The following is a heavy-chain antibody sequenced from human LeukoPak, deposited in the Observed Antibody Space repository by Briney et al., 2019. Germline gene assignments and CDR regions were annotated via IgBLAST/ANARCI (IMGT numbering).Heavy chain of an antibody. CDR2: ISTGSNYI. CDR3: ARDRPPTPYYFDY. D-gene: IGHD4-11*01. Sequence: PGGSLRLSCAASGFTFSSYAMSWVRQAPGKGLEWVSSISTGSNYIYYADSVKGRFIISRDNAKNSLYLHINSLRAEDTAVYYCARDRPPTPYYFDYWGQGTLDTVSS. J-gene: IGHJ4*02. CDR1: GFTFSSYA. V-gene: IGHV3-21*01.